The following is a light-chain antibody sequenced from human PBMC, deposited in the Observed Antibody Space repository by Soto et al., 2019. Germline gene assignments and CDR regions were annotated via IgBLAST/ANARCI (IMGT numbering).Light chain of an antibody. V-gene: IGKV1-5*03. J-gene: IGKJ1*01. CDR1: QSISSW. CDR2: KAS. CDR3: QQYNSYSGA. Sequence: DIQMTQSPSTLSASVGDRVTITCRASQSISSWLAWYQQKPGKAPKLLIYKASSLESGVPSRFSGSGSGTECTLTISSLQPDDFAPYYCQQYNSYSGAFGQGTKVEIK.